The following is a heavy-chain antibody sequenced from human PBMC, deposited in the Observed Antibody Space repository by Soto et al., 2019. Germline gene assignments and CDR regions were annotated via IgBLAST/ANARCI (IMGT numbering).Heavy chain of an antibody. V-gene: IGHV2-5*02. CDR1: GFSLSTSGVG. J-gene: IGHJ4*02. Sequence: SGPTLVNPTQTLTLTCTFSGFSLSTSGVGVGWIRQPPGKALEWLALIYGDDDKRYSPSLKSRLTITRDTSKNQVVLTMTDMDPVDSDTYYCARGGMWRSFDFWGQGTLVTVSS. CDR2: IYGDDDK. D-gene: IGHD2-21*01. CDR3: ARGGMWRSFDF.